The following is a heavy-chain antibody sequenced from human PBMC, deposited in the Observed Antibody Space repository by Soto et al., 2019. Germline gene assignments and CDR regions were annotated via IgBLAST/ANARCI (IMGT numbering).Heavy chain of an antibody. V-gene: IGHV4-30-2*01. CDR3: ARVSDR. J-gene: IGHJ5*02. CDR2: IYHSGST. CDR1: GGSSGSGGDS. Sequence: LQMLCLRCVVVGGSSGSGGDSWSWIRQPPGKGLEWIGYIYHSGSTYYNPSLKSRVTISVDRSKNQFSLKLSSVTAADTAVYYCARVSDRWGQGTQVTVSS.